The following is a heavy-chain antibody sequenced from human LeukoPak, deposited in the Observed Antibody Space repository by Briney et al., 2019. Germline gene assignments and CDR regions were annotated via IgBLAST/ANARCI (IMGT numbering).Heavy chain of an antibody. D-gene: IGHD5-12*01. J-gene: IGHJ4*02. CDR2: ISGSGGST. CDR3: AKDVGVYSGYDSIDY. V-gene: IGHV3-23*01. Sequence: GGSLRLSCAASGFTFSSYAMSWVRQAPGKGLEWVSAISGSGGSTYYADSVKGRFTISRDNSKNTLYLQMNSLRAEDTAVYYCAKDVGVYSGYDSIDYWGQGTLVTVSS. CDR1: GFTFSSYA.